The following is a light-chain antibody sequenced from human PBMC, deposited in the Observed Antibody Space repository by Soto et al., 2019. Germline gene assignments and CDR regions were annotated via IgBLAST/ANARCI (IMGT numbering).Light chain of an antibody. CDR2: DAS. CDR1: QSVSSY. J-gene: IGKJ2*01. CDR3: QQYDIWPPYT. V-gene: IGKV3-11*01. Sequence: EIVLTQSPAPLSLSPGERATLSCMSSQSVSSYLAWYQQKPGQAPRLLIYDASNRATGIPARFSGSGSGTEFTVTISSLQSEDFAIYYCQQYDIWPPYTFGQGTKVDIK.